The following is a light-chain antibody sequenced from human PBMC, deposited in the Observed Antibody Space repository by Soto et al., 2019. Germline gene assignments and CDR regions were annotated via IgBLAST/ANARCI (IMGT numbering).Light chain of an antibody. CDR3: QHYGGMWT. V-gene: IGKV1-5*01. Sequence: DIQMTQSPSTLPASVGDRVTITCRASQSISNRLAWYQQKPGKAPKVLIYDASKLESGVPSRFSGSGFGTQFILTISSLQPDDFATYWCQHYGGMWTFGQGTKWIS. CDR1: QSISNR. J-gene: IGKJ1*01. CDR2: DAS.